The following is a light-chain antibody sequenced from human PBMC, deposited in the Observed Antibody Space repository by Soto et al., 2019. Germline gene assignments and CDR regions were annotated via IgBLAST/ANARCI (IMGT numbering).Light chain of an antibody. CDR1: QSVLYSSNNKNY. CDR2: WAS. V-gene: IGKV4-1*01. J-gene: IGKJ2*01. Sequence: DIVMTQSPDSLAVSVGERATINCKSSQSVLYSSNNKNYLAWYQQKPGQPPKLLIYWASTRESGVPDRFSGSGSGTDFTLTISSLQAEDVAVYYCQQYYSTPHTFGQGTKLEIK. CDR3: QQYYSTPHT.